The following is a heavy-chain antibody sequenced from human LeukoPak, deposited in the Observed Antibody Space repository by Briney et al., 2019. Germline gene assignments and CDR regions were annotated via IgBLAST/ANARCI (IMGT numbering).Heavy chain of an antibody. CDR2: INHSGST. CDR3: ARAQYYDILTGYLPSYNWFDP. Sequence: SETLSLTCTVSGGSISSYYWSWIRQPPGKGLEWIGEINHSGSTNYNPSLKSRVTISVDTSKNQFSLKLSSVTAADTAVYYCARAQYYDILTGYLPSYNWFDPWGQGTLVTVSS. V-gene: IGHV4-34*01. J-gene: IGHJ5*02. CDR1: GGSISSYY. D-gene: IGHD3-9*01.